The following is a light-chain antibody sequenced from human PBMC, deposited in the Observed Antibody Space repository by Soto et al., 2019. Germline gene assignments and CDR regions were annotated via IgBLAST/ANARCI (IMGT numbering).Light chain of an antibody. Sequence: QSALTQPASVSGSPGQSITISCTGTSSDVGGYNSVSWFQQHPSKAPKLIIYEVSHRPSGVSNRYSGSKSGNTASLTISGLQAEDEADYYCNSYRHSSTLVFGTGTKVTVL. CDR3: NSYRHSSTLV. CDR2: EVS. V-gene: IGLV2-14*01. J-gene: IGLJ1*01. CDR1: SSDVGGYNS.